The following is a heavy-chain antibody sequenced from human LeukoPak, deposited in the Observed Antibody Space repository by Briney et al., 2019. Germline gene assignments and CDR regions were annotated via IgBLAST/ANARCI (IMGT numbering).Heavy chain of an antibody. Sequence: GGSLRLSCAASGFTFSSHAMSWVRQAPGKGLEWVSAVSGSGDNTYYADSVKGRFTISRDNSKNTLYLHMSSLRAEDTAVYYCACTAYYYYYLDVWSKGTTVTVSS. CDR1: GFTFSSHA. V-gene: IGHV3-23*01. CDR3: ACTAYYYYYLDV. J-gene: IGHJ6*03. D-gene: IGHD5-18*01. CDR2: VSGSGDNT.